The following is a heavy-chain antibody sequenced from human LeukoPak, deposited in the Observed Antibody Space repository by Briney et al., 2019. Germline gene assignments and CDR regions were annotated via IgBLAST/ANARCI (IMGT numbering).Heavy chain of an antibody. CDR1: GGSISSYY. CDR2: IYYSGST. V-gene: IGHV4-59*08. CDR3: AGHEVGGRGVKYYYDSSGLEAFDI. Sequence: KPSETLSLTCTVSGGSISSYYWSWIRQPPGKGLEWIGYIYYSGSTNYNPSLKSRVTISVDTSKNQFSLKLSSVTAADTAVYYCAGHEVGGRGVKYYYDSSGLEAFDIWGQGTMVTVSS. J-gene: IGHJ3*02. D-gene: IGHD3-22*01.